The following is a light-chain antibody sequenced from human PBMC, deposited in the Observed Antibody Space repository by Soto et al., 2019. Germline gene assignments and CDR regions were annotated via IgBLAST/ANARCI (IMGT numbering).Light chain of an antibody. CDR3: QHYKYWPYT. V-gene: IGKV3-15*01. CDR1: ESVSSS. Sequence: IVMTQSPATLSVSPGERVTLSCRASESVSSSLAWYQQRPGQAPRLLISGASTRATGIPARFSGSGSGTEFTLTISSLQSEDFAVYYWQHYKYWPYTFGQGTKLEIK. CDR2: GAS. J-gene: IGKJ2*01.